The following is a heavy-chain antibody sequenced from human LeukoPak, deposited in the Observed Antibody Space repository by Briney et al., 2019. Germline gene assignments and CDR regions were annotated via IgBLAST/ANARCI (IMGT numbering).Heavy chain of an antibody. D-gene: IGHD3-10*01. J-gene: IGHJ4*02. Sequence: SETLSLTCAVSSYSISSGYYWGWIRQPPGKGLEWIGSMYHSGNTYYNPSLKSRVTISVDTSKNQFSLKVNSVTAADTAVYYCARLWRSKGTFEYWGQGTLVTVSS. CDR3: ARLWRSKGTFEY. CDR2: MYHSGNT. CDR1: SYSISSGYY. V-gene: IGHV4-38-2*01.